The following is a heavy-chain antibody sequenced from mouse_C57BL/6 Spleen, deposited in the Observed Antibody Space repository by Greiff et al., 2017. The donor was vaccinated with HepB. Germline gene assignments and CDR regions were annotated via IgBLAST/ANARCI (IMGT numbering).Heavy chain of an antibody. J-gene: IGHJ2*01. D-gene: IGHD1-1*01. V-gene: IGHV1-59*01. Sequence: QVQLQQPGAELVRPGTSVKLSCKASGYTFTSYWMHWVKQRPGQGLEWIGVIDPSDSYTNYNQKFKGKATLTVDTSSSTAYMQLSSLTSEDSAVYYCARAGVITTAGYWGQGTTLTVSS. CDR1: GYTFTSYW. CDR3: ARAGVITTAGY. CDR2: IDPSDSYT.